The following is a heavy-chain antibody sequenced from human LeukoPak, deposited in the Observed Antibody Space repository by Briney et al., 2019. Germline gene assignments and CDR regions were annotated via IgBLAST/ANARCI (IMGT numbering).Heavy chain of an antibody. CDR3: ARGEYYDYVWGSYRYEYYYYMDV. V-gene: IGHV1-46*01. Sequence: ASVKVSCKSSGYMFTSHGIHWVRQAPGQGLEWMGIINPSGGSTSYAQKFQGRVTMTRDMSTSTVYMELSSLRSEDTAVYYCARGEYYDYVWGSYRYEYYYYMDVWGKGTTVTVSS. CDR1: GYMFTSHG. D-gene: IGHD3-16*02. CDR2: INPSGGST. J-gene: IGHJ6*03.